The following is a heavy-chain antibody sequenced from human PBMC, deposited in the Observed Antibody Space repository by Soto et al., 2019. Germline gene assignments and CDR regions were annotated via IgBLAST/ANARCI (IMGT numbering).Heavy chain of an antibody. CDR2: ISSSSSYI. V-gene: IGHV3-21*01. CDR3: ARDSYSSPGNWFDP. CDR1: GFTFSSYS. Sequence: GGSLRLSCAASGFTFSSYSMNWVRQAPGKGLEWVSSISSSSSYIYYADSVKGRFTISRDNAKNSLYLQMNSLRAEDTAVYYCARDSYSSPGNWFDPWGQGTLVTVSS. D-gene: IGHD5-18*01. J-gene: IGHJ5*02.